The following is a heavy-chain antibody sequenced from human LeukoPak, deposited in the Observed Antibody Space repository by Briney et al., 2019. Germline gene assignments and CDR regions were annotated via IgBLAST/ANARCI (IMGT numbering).Heavy chain of an antibody. Sequence: SETLSLTCTVSGGSISSGSYYWSWIRQPAGKGLEWIGRIYTSGSTNYNPSLKSRVTISVDTSKNQFSLKLSSVTAADTAVYYCAKDKGFDWFDPPKSYYFDYWGQGTLVTVSS. V-gene: IGHV4-61*02. CDR3: AKDKGFDWFDPPKSYYFDY. J-gene: IGHJ4*02. CDR1: GGSISSGSYY. CDR2: IYTSGST. D-gene: IGHD3-9*01.